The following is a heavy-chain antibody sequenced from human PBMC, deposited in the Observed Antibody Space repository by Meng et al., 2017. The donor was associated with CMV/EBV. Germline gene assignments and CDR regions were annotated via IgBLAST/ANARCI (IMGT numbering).Heavy chain of an antibody. V-gene: IGHV4-30-4*08. D-gene: IGHD3-22*01. CDR1: GGSISSGDYY. Sequence: GQLQESGPGLVKPSQTLSLTCTVSGGSISSGDYYWSWIRQPPGKGLEWIGYIYYSGSTYYNPSLKSRVTISVDTSKNQFSLKLSSVTAADTAVYYCARAVPDYYDSSGPPDYWGQGTLVTVSS. J-gene: IGHJ4*02. CDR2: IYYSGST. CDR3: ARAVPDYYDSSGPPDY.